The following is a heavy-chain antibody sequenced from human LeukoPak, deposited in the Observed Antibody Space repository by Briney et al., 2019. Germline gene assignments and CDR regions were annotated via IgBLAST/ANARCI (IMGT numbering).Heavy chain of an antibody. Sequence: ASVKVSCKASNYKLSDYGISWVRQAPGEGLEWMGWISGDNSNTKHTQKLQGRVTMSTDTFTSTALMELTSLRSDDTAVYYRARIFCSSSNCYSRGMDVWGKGTTVTVSS. CDR2: ISGDNSNT. V-gene: IGHV1-18*01. CDR3: ARIFCSSSNCYSRGMDV. CDR1: NYKLSDYG. D-gene: IGHD2-2*01. J-gene: IGHJ6*04.